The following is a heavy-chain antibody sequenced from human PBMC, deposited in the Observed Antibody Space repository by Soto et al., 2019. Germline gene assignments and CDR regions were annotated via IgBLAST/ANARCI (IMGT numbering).Heavy chain of an antibody. V-gene: IGHV1-24*01. D-gene: IGHD5-12*01. CDR2: FDPEDGET. Sequence: ASVKVSCKVSGYTLTELSMHWVRQAPGKGLEWMGGFDPEDGETIYAQKFQGRVTMTEDTSTDTAYMEPSSLRSEDTAVYYCATARRDGYNSYYFDYWGRGTRVTVSS. J-gene: IGHJ4*02. CDR1: GYTLTELS. CDR3: ATARRDGYNSYYFDY.